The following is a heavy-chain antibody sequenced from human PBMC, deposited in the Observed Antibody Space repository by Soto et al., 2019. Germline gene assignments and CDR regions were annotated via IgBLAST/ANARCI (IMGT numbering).Heavy chain of an antibody. CDR3: ARDQHCSSTSCYRVEYYYYGMDV. J-gene: IGHJ6*02. D-gene: IGHD2-2*02. Sequence: ASVKVSCKASGYTFTGYYMHWVRQAPGQGLEWMGWINPNSGGTNYAQKFQGWVTMTRDTSISTAYMELSRLRSDDTAVYYCARDQHCSSTSCYRVEYYYYGMDVWGQGTTVTFSS. CDR2: INPNSGGT. V-gene: IGHV1-2*04. CDR1: GYTFTGYY.